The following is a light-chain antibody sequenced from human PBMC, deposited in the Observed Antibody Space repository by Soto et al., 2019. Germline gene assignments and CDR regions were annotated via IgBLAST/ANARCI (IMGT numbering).Light chain of an antibody. CDR2: EDN. CDR1: SSNIGINI. Sequence: QSVLTQPPSVSAAPGQKVTLSCSGGSSNIGINIVSWYQQLPGTAPKLLIYEDNKRPSGIPDRFSGSKSGTSATLGITALQTGDEADYYCASWDTSLNSGVFGGGTKLTVL. V-gene: IGLV1-51*02. CDR3: ASWDTSLNSGV. J-gene: IGLJ2*01.